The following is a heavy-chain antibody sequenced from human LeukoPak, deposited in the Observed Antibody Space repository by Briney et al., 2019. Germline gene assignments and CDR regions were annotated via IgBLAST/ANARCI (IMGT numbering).Heavy chain of an antibody. CDR3: VRGLGDGYNN. CDR2: IDSDGTST. V-gene: IGHV3-74*01. D-gene: IGHD5-24*01. Sequence: PGGSLRLSCAASGFTFNSYWMHWVRQAPGKGLVWVSSIDSDGTSTRYADSVKGRFTLSRDNAKNTLYLQVNSLRAEDTAVYYYVRGLGDGYNNWGLGTLVTVSS. CDR1: GFTFNSYW. J-gene: IGHJ4*02.